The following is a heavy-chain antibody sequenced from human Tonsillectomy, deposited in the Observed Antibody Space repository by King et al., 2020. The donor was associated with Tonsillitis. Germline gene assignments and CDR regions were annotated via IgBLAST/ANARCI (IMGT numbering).Heavy chain of an antibody. CDR3: AKDRIVVVITGVEDFDY. J-gene: IGHJ4*02. D-gene: IGHD3-22*01. CDR1: GFTFSSYG. Sequence: VQLVESGGGVVQPGGSLRLSCAASGFTFSSYGMHWVRQAPGKGLEWVAFIRYDGSNKYYADSVKGRFTISRDNSKNTLYLQMNSLRAEDTAVYYCAKDRIVVVITGVEDFDYWGQGTLVTVSS. V-gene: IGHV3-30*02. CDR2: IRYDGSNK.